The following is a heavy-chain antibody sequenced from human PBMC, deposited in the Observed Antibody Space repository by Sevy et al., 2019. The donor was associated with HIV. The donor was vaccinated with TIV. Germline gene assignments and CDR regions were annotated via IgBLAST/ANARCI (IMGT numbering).Heavy chain of an antibody. V-gene: IGHV3-30-3*01. D-gene: IGHD3-10*01. Sequence: GSLRLSGAASGFTFSSYTMFWIRQAPGKGLEWMASISYDGNNKYYADSVKGRFTISRDNSKNTLYVQMNSLRPEDTAVYYCASSMIRGVGDYWGQGTLVTVSS. CDR2: ISYDGNNK. CDR3: ASSMIRGVGDY. CDR1: GFTFSSYT. J-gene: IGHJ4*02.